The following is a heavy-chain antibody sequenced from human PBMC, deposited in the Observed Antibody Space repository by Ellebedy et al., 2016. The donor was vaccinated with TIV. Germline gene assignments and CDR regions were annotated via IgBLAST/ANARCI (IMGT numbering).Heavy chain of an antibody. CDR1: GFTFSSYW. D-gene: IGHD3-10*01. Sequence: GESLKISXAASGFTFSSYWMSWVRQAPGKGLEWVANIKQDGSEKYYVDSVKGRFTISRDNAKNSLYLQMNSLRAEDTAVYYCARDPVEWFGYHRGGMDGWGQGTTVTVSS. CDR2: IKQDGSEK. V-gene: IGHV3-7*04. J-gene: IGHJ6*02. CDR3: ARDPVEWFGYHRGGMDG.